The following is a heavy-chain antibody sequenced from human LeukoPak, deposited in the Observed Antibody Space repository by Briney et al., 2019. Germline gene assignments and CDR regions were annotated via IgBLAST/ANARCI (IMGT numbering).Heavy chain of an antibody. J-gene: IGHJ4*02. CDR1: GFAFRNYG. CDR2: ISYDGINT. CDR3: ANDDARGFGEPSPYDY. V-gene: IGHV3-30*18. D-gene: IGHD3-10*01. Sequence: GRSLRLSCVASGFAFRNYGMHWVRQAPGKGLEWVAVISYDGINTHYADSVKGRFTISKDNSKNTLYLQLNTLRPEDTAVYYCANDDARGFGEPSPYDYWGQGTRVTVSS.